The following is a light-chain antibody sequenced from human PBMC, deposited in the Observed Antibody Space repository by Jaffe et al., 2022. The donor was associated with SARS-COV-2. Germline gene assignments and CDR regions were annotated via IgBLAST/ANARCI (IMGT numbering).Light chain of an antibody. Sequence: SYELTQPSSVSVSPGQTARITCSGDVLAKKFARWFQQKPGQAPVMVIYKDNKRPSGIPERFSGSSSGTTVTLTINGAQVEDEADYYCYSAADNVFGTGTKVTVL. CDR2: KDN. V-gene: IGLV3-27*01. CDR1: VLAKKF. CDR3: YSAADNV. J-gene: IGLJ1*01.